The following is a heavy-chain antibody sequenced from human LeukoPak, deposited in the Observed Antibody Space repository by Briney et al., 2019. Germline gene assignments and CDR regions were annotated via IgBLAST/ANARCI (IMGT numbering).Heavy chain of an antibody. D-gene: IGHD3-3*01. V-gene: IGHV4-34*01. Sequence: SETLSLTCAVYGGSFSGYYWSWIRQPPGKGLEWIGEINHSGSTNYNPSPKSRVTISVDTSKNQFSLKLSSVTAADTAVYYCARWGVYDFWSGYHLSPFDYWGQGTLVTVSS. J-gene: IGHJ4*02. CDR1: GGSFSGYY. CDR3: ARWGVYDFWSGYHLSPFDY. CDR2: INHSGST.